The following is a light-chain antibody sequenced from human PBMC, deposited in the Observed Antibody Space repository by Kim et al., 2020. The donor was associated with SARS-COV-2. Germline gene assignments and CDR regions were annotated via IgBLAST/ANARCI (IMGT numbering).Light chain of an antibody. CDR2: EDN. CDR3: QSYDSSNWV. J-gene: IGLJ3*02. Sequence: NFMLTQPHSVSESPGKTVTISCTRSSGSIAINYVQWYQQRPGSAPTTVIYEDNQRPSGVPDRFSGSIDSSSNSASLTISGLKTDDEADYYCQSYDSSNWVFGGGTQLTVL. CDR1: SGSIAINY. V-gene: IGLV6-57*04.